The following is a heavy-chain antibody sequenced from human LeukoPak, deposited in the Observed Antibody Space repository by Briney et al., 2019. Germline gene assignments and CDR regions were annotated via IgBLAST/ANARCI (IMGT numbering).Heavy chain of an antibody. CDR2: ISYDGSNK. D-gene: IGHD6-13*01. J-gene: IGHJ5*02. CDR1: GFTFSSYA. CDR3: ASRSINWYRGNNWFDP. V-gene: IGHV3-30-3*01. Sequence: GRSLRLSCAASGFTFSSYAMHWVRQAPGKGPEWVAVISYDGSNKYYADSVKGRFTISRDNSKNTLYLQMNSLRAEDTAVYYCASRSINWYRGNNWFDPWGQGTLVTVSS.